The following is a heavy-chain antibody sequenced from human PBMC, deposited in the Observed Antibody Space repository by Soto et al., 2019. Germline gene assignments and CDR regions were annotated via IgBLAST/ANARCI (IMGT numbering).Heavy chain of an antibody. Sequence: PSETLSLTCMVSGESMSITSDYGAWIRKPPGKGLEWIGSIYYSGRTYYNPSFKSRVTISIDTSKSQFSLKLSSVTATDTAVYYCARQRTTVVTQAYFDHWGQGALVTVSS. D-gene: IGHD2-21*02. J-gene: IGHJ4*02. CDR2: IYYSGRT. CDR1: GESMSITSDY. CDR3: ARQRTTVVTQAYFDH. V-gene: IGHV4-39*01.